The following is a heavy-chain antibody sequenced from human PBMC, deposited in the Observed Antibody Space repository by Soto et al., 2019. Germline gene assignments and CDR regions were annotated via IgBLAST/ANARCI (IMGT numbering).Heavy chain of an antibody. D-gene: IGHD3-22*01. CDR1: GYTLTELS. J-gene: IGHJ3*02. CDR2: FDPEDGET. CDR3: ATEKREYDSSGTPAFDI. V-gene: IGHV1-24*01. Sequence: ASVKVSCKVSGYTLTELSMHWVRQAPGKGLEWMGGFDPEDGETIYAQKFQGRVTMTEDTSTDTAYMELSSLRSEGTAVYYCATEKREYDSSGTPAFDIWGQGTMVTVSS.